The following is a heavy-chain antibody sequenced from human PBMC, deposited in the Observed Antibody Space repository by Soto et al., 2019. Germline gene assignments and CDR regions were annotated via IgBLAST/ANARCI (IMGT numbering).Heavy chain of an antibody. CDR3: ARSLMITFGGVVTYAAFDI. D-gene: IGHD3-16*01. Sequence: SGPTLVNPTETLTLTCTVSGFSLSNARMGVSWIRQPPGKALEWLAHIFSNDEKSYSTFLKSRLTIFKDTSKSQVVLTMTNMDPVDTATYYCARSLMITFGGVVTYAAFDIWGQGTMVTVSS. J-gene: IGHJ3*02. V-gene: IGHV2-26*01. CDR1: GFSLSNARMG. CDR2: IFSNDEK.